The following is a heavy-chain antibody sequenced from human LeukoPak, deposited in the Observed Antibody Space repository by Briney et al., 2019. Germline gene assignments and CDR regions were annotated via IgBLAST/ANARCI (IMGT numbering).Heavy chain of an antibody. CDR1: GGSFSGYY. CDR3: ARVVGWHYDILTGYYRTGRYYFDY. V-gene: IGHV4-34*01. D-gene: IGHD3-9*01. Sequence: SETLSLTCAVYGGSFSGYYWSWIRQPPGKGLEWIGEINHSGGTNYNPSLKSRVTISVDTSKNQFSLKLSSVTAADTAVYYCARVVGWHYDILTGYYRTGRYYFDYWGQGTLVPVSS. CDR2: INHSGGT. J-gene: IGHJ4*02.